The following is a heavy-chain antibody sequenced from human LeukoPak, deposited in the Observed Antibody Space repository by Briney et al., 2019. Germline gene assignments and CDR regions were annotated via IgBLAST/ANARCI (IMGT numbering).Heavy chain of an antibody. CDR1: GFTFSSYW. D-gene: IGHD6-19*01. CDR2: IKQDGSEK. V-gene: IGHV3-7*01. J-gene: IGHJ6*02. CDR3: ARDPSSGWYDLYYYYGMDV. Sequence: AGGSLRLSCAASGFTFSSYWMSWVRQAPGKGLEWVANIKQDGSEKYYVDSVKGRFTISRDNAKNSLYLQMNSLRAEDTAVYYCARDPSSGWYDLYYYYGMDVWGQGTTVTVSS.